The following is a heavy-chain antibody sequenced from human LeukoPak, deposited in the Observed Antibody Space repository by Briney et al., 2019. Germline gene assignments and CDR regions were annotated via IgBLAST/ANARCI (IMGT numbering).Heavy chain of an antibody. J-gene: IGHJ4*02. D-gene: IGHD3-10*01. Sequence: ASVKVSCKVSGYTLTELSMHWVRQAPGKGLEWMGGFDPEVGETIYAQKLQGRVTMTEYTSTDTAYMEVSSLRSEDTAVYYCARELTRITMVRGLIDYWGQGTLVTVSS. CDR1: GYTLTELS. CDR3: ARELTRITMVRGLIDY. V-gene: IGHV1-24*01. CDR2: FDPEVGET.